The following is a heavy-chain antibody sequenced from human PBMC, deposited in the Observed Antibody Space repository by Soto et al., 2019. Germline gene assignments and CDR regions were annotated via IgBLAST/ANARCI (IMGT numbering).Heavy chain of an antibody. D-gene: IGHD1-1*01. J-gene: IGHJ4*02. CDR2: IIPNFGTT. Sequence: QVQLVQSGAEVKKPGSSVKVSCKASGGSFSNFVISWVRQAPGQGLEWMGGIIPNFGTTSYAQTFQGKVTIPADEITRTADMELSGLTSEYTSGYYLARDVAREDTTRHWGQGTLVTSSS. V-gene: IGHV1-69*01. CDR1: GGSFSNFV. CDR3: ARDVAREDTTRH.